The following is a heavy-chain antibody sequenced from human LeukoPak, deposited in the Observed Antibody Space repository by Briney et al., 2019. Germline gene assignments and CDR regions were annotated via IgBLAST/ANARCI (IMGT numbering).Heavy chain of an antibody. CDR2: IYHSGST. Sequence: PQTLSLTCAVSGGSISSGGYSWSWIRQPPGKGLEWIGYIYHSGSTYYNPSLKSRVAISVDRSKNQFSLKLSSVTAADTAVYYCARVKWYYDSSGYYDYWGQGTLVTVSS. J-gene: IGHJ4*02. D-gene: IGHD3-22*01. V-gene: IGHV4-30-2*01. CDR3: ARVKWYYDSSGYYDY. CDR1: GGSISSGGYS.